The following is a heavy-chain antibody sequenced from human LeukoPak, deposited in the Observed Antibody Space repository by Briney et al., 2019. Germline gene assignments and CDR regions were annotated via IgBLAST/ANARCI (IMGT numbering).Heavy chain of an antibody. CDR3: ARDSAVANKGGFDP. CDR1: GFTFSSYG. Sequence: PGRSLRLSCAASGFTFSSYGMHWVRQAPGKGLEGVAVIWYDGSNKYYAESVKGRFTISRDNSRNTLSLQMNSLRVGDTAVYYCARDSAVANKGGFDPWGQGTLVTVSS. CDR2: IWYDGSNK. V-gene: IGHV3-33*01. D-gene: IGHD6-19*01. J-gene: IGHJ5*02.